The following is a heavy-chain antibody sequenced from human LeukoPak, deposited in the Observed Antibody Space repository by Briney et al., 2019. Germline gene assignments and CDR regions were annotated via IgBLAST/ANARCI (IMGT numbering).Heavy chain of an antibody. D-gene: IGHD3-22*01. CDR1: VGSISSYY. CDR2: IYYSGST. Sequence: PSETLSLTCTVSVGSISSYYWSWIRQPPGKGLEWIGYIYYSGSTNYNPSLKSRVTISVDTSKNQFSLKLSSVTAADTAVYYCARHYYDSSGYPAYFDYWGQGTLVTVSS. J-gene: IGHJ4*02. CDR3: ARHYYDSSGYPAYFDY. V-gene: IGHV4-59*08.